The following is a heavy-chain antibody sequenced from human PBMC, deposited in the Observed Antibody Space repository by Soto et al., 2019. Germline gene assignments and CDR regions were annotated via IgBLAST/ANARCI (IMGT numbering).Heavy chain of an antibody. D-gene: IGHD3-10*01. V-gene: IGHV3-48*02. CDR2: ISSSSSTI. Sequence: VQLVESGGGLVQPGGSLRLSCAASGFTFSSYSMNWVRQAPGKGLEWVSYISSSSSTIYYADSVKGRFTISRDNAKNSLYLQMNSLRDEDTAVYYCARTLPSFADRAPGLDYWGQGTLVTVSS. CDR1: GFTFSSYS. CDR3: ARTLPSFADRAPGLDY. J-gene: IGHJ4*02.